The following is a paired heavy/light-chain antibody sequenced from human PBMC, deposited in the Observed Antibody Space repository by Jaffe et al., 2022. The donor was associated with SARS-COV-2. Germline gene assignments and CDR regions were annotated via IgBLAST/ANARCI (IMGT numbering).Heavy chain of an antibody. V-gene: IGHV2-70*17. CDR1: GFTLSTSGMC. Sequence: QVALRESGPALVKPTQTLTLTCTFSGFTLSTSGMCVTWIRQPPGRALEWLAHIDWDDDKFYNTSLKTRLTISKDTSENRVVLTMTDMDPVDTGTYYCARIVETGMSYAIDYWGQGTRVTVSS. CDR2: IDWDDDK. J-gene: IGHJ4*02. CDR3: ARIVETGMSYAIDY. D-gene: IGHD2-21*02.
Light chain of an antibody. CDR3: QQYHSWPPALT. CDR1: QSVNNN. Sequence: EIVMTQSPATLSVSPGERAALSCRASQSVNNNLAWYQQRPGRAPRLLIFGASTRATGIPARFSGSGSGTEFTLTISNLQSEDFAIYYCQQYHSWPPALTFGGGTKVEIK. J-gene: IGKJ4*01. V-gene: IGKV3-15*01. CDR2: GAS.